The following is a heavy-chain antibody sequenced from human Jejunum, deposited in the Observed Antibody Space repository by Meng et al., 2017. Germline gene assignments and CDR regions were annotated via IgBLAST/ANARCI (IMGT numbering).Heavy chain of an antibody. CDR1: GFTFRAYW. V-gene: IGHV3-74*03. CDR3: ARDDPSTYCTSASCYGSSDY. Sequence: GESLKISCAASGFTFRAYWMHWVRQAPGRGLEWVSRIDGEANDPTYADSVKGRFTVSRDNAKNSMFLQMDSLRAEDTAAYYCARDDPSTYCTSASCYGSSDYWGQGTLVTVSS. CDR2: IDGEANDP. D-gene: IGHD2-2*01. J-gene: IGHJ4*02.